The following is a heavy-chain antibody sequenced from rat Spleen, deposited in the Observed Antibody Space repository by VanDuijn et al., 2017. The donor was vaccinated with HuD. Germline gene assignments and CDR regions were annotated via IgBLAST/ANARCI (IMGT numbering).Heavy chain of an antibody. D-gene: IGHD1-9*01. CDR1: GFTFSNYD. V-gene: IGHV5S13*01. CDR2: ISTGGGNT. Sequence: EVQLVESGGGLVQPGRSLKLSCAASGFTFSNYDMAWVRQAPTKGLEWVASISTGGGNTYYRDSVKGRFTISRDNAKNTQYLQMESLRSEDTATYYCARQDGLITYSGYNYNWFAYWGQGTLVTVSS. CDR3: ARQDGLITYSGYNYNWFAY. J-gene: IGHJ3*01.